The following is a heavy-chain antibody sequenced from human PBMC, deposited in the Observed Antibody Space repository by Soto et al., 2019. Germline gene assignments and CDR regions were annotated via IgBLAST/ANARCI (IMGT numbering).Heavy chain of an antibody. V-gene: IGHV3-15*01. CDR2: IKSKTDGGTA. CDR1: GFTFDNAW. D-gene: IGHD2-8*01. CDR3: TTDRGHMYDFDY. J-gene: IGHJ4*02. Sequence: EVQLMESGGGLVKPGGSLRLSCAASGFTFDNAWMSWVRQAPGKGLEWVGRIKSKTDGGTADYAAPVKGRFTISRDDSKNTLFLQMNSLKTEDTAVYYCTTDRGHMYDFDYWGQGTLVPVSS.